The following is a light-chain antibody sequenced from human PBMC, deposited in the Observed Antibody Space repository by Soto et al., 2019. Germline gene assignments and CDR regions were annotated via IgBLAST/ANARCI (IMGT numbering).Light chain of an antibody. V-gene: IGLV1-44*01. CDR2: TNN. CDR1: SSDIESHT. Sequence: VLTQPPSASGTPGQRITISCSGSSSDIESHTVNWYQQVPGKAPKLLINTNNQRPSGVPARFSGSKSGASASLAISGLQSEDEATYYCATWDDSRKGVFGTGAKVTVL. J-gene: IGLJ1*01. CDR3: ATWDDSRKGV.